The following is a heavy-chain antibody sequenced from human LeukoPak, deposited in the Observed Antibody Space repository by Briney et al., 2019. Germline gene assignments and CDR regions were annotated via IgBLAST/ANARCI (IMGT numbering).Heavy chain of an antibody. Sequence: PGGSLRLSCAASGFTFSTYSMNWVRQAPGKGLEWVSSISSSSSYIYYTDSVKGRFTISRDNAKNSLYLQMNSLRAEDTAVYYCARDEEGDYDFDYWGQGTLVTVSS. CDR2: ISSSSSYI. V-gene: IGHV3-21*01. CDR1: GFTFSTYS. D-gene: IGHD4-17*01. J-gene: IGHJ4*02. CDR3: ARDEEGDYDFDY.